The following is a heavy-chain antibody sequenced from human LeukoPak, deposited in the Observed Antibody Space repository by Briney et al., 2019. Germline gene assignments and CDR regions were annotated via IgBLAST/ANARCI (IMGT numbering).Heavy chain of an antibody. CDR3: ARDRWELLLSYYYYGMDV. Sequence: GGSLRLSCAASGFTFSSYRMNWVRQAPGKGLEWVSSISSSSSYIYYADSVKGRFTISRDNAKNSLYLQMNSLRAEDTAVYYCARDRWELLLSYYYYGMDVWGQGTTVTVSS. D-gene: IGHD1-26*01. V-gene: IGHV3-21*01. J-gene: IGHJ6*02. CDR2: ISSSSSYI. CDR1: GFTFSSYR.